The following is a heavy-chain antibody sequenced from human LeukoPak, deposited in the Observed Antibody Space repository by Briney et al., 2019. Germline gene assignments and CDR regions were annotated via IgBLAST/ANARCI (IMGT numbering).Heavy chain of an antibody. CDR1: GYTFTSYG. CDR2: ISAYNGNT. Sequence: ASVKVSCKASGYTFTSYGISWVRQAPGQGLEWMGWISAYNGNTNYAQKLQGRVTMTTDTSTSTAYMELRSLRSDDTAVYYCAREGGRSWYAYYYYYGMDVWGQGTTVTVSS. V-gene: IGHV1-18*01. D-gene: IGHD6-13*01. CDR3: AREGGRSWYAYYYYYGMDV. J-gene: IGHJ6*02.